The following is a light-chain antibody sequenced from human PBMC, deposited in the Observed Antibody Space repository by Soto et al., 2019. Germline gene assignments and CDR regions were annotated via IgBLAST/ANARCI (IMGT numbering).Light chain of an antibody. CDR1: QSVRRN. CDR2: GTS. Sequence: EIGMKQTPSTQSGSPGERATLSCRARQSVRRNLAWYQQRPGQPPRLLIYGTSTRATDIPARFSGIGSGTEFTLNICSLESEDVAVYYCQQYTNRLAIAIAQGTQLDIK. CDR3: QQYTNRLAIA. J-gene: IGKJ1*01. V-gene: IGKV3D-15*01.